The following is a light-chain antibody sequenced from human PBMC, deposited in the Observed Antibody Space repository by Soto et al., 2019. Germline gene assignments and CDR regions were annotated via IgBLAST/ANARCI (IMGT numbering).Light chain of an antibody. J-gene: IGKJ2*01. V-gene: IGKV1-9*01. CDR2: AAS. Sequence: IQLTQSPSSLSASVGDRVTITCRASQGISRYLAWYQQKPGKTPKLLIYAASNLQSGVPARFSGSGSGTDFTLTISSLQPEDFATYYSQQLKSYPPYTFRQGTNL. CDR1: QGISRY. CDR3: QQLKSYPPYT.